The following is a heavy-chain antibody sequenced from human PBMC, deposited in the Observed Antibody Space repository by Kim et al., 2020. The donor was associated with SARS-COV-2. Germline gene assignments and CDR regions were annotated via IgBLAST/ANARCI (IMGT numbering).Heavy chain of an antibody. J-gene: IGHJ4*02. Sequence: GGSLRLSCAASGFTFSSYGMHWVRQAPGKGLEWVAVIWYDGSNKYYADSVKGRFTISRDNSKNTLYLQMNSLRAEDTAVYYCAKDRRKRRDGYNYLDYWGQGTLVTVSS. V-gene: IGHV3-33*06. D-gene: IGHD5-12*01. CDR2: IWYDGSNK. CDR1: GFTFSSYG. CDR3: AKDRRKRRDGYNYLDY.